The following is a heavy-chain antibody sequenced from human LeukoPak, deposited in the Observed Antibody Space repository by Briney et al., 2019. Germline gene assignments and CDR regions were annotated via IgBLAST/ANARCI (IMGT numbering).Heavy chain of an antibody. V-gene: IGHV1-46*01. Sequence: ASVKVSCKASGYTFTSYYMHWVRQAPGQGLEWMGIINPSGGSTSYAQKFQGRVTMTRDMSTSTVYMELSSLRSEDTAVYYCARAGTGTTFMDVWGKGTTVTVSS. CDR1: GYTFTSYY. CDR2: INPSGGST. CDR3: ARAGTGTTFMDV. J-gene: IGHJ6*03. D-gene: IGHD1-1*01.